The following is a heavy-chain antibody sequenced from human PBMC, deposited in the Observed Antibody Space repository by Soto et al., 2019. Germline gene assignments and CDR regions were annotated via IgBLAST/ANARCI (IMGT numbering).Heavy chain of an antibody. CDR1: GFTFSSYS. Sequence: GGSLRLSCAASGFTFSSYSMNWVRQAPGKGLEWVSSISSSSSYIYYADSVKGRFTISRDNAKNSLYLQMSSLRAEDTAVYYCARVLNYDYVWGSYRYAASDFDYWGQGTLVTVSS. D-gene: IGHD3-16*02. V-gene: IGHV3-21*01. J-gene: IGHJ4*02. CDR3: ARVLNYDYVWGSYRYAASDFDY. CDR2: ISSSSSYI.